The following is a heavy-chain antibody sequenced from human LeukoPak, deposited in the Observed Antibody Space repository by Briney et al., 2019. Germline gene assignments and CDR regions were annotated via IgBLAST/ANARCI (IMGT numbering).Heavy chain of an antibody. J-gene: IGHJ4*02. CDR2: IYYSGST. Sequence: SETLSLTCTVSGGSFSSYYWSWIRQPPGKGLEWIGDIYYSGSTNYNPSLKSRVTISVDTSKNQFSLKLSSVTAADTAVYYCARAWNECSRGSYVGYDYWGQGTLVTVSS. V-gene: IGHV4-59*12. D-gene: IGHD6-19*01. CDR3: ARAWNECSRGSYVGYDY. CDR1: GGSFSSYY.